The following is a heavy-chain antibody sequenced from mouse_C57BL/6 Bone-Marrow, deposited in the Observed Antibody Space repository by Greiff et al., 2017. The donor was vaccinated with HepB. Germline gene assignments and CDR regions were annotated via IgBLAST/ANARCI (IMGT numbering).Heavy chain of an antibody. CDR1: GFTFSSYA. Sequence: EVKLMESGGGLVKPGGSLKLSCAASGFTFSSYAMSWVRQTPEKRLEWVATISDGGSYTYYPDNVKGRFTISRDNAKNNLYLQMSHLKSEDTAMYYCARDRNYGSSYFDDWGQGTTLTVSS. CDR2: ISDGGSYT. J-gene: IGHJ2*01. D-gene: IGHD1-1*01. CDR3: ARDRNYGSSYFDD. V-gene: IGHV5-4*01.